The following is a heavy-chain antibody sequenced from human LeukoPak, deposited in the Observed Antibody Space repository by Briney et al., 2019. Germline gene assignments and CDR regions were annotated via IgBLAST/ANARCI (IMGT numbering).Heavy chain of an antibody. V-gene: IGHV2-5*02. CDR3: AHRPAAAVHFDY. J-gene: IGHJ4*02. CDR2: IYWDDNT. CDR1: GFSLRASGMG. Sequence: SGPTLVKPTQPLTLTCTFSGFSLRASGMGVGWVRQPPGTALEWLALIYWDDNTRYTPSLKSRLTITKQTSKNQVVLTMTSMDPVDTATYFCAHRPAAAVHFDYWGQGTLVTVSS. D-gene: IGHD6-13*01.